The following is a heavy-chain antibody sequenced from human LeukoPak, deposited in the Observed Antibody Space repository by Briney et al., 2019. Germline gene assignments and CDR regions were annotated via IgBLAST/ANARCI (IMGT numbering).Heavy chain of an antibody. D-gene: IGHD6-19*01. Sequence: AGGSLRLSCAASRFTFSSYSMNWVRQAPGKGLEWVSSISSSSSYIYYADSVKGRFTISRDNAKNSLYLQMNSLRAEDTAVYYCARIAVAGIDYWGQGTLVTVSS. CDR2: ISSSSSYI. V-gene: IGHV3-21*01. CDR3: ARIAVAGIDY. CDR1: RFTFSSYS. J-gene: IGHJ4*02.